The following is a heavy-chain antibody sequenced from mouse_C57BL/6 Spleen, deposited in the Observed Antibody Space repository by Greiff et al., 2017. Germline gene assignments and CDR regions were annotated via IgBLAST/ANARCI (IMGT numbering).Heavy chain of an antibody. V-gene: IGHV1-50*01. J-gene: IGHJ1*03. CDR3: ARSGSSPWYFDV. D-gene: IGHD1-1*01. Sequence: QVQLKQPGAELVKPGASVKLSCKASGYTFTSYWMQWVKQRPGQGLEWIGEIVPSDSYTNYNQKFKGKATLTVDTSSSTAYMQLSSLTSEDSAVYYCARSGSSPWYFDVWGTGTTVTVSS. CDR2: IVPSDSYT. CDR1: GYTFTSYW.